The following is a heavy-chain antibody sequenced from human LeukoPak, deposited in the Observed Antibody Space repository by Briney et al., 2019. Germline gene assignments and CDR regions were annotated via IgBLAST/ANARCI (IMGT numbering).Heavy chain of an antibody. Sequence: PSETLSLTCTVSGGSISRYYWSWIRQPPGKGLEWIGYIYYSGSTNYNPSLKSRVTISVDTSKNQFSLKLSSVTAADTAVYYCARRHVRQWLAPFDYWGQGTLVTVSS. CDR1: GGSISRYY. D-gene: IGHD6-19*01. CDR2: IYYSGST. CDR3: ARRHVRQWLAPFDY. J-gene: IGHJ4*02. V-gene: IGHV4-59*01.